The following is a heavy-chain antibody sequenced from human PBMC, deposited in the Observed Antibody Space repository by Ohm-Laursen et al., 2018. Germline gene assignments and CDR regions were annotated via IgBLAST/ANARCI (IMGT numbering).Heavy chain of an antibody. CDR2: IIPIFGTA. CDR1: GGTFSSYA. D-gene: IGHD3-22*01. V-gene: IGHV1-69*13. Sequence: SVKVSCKASGGTFSSYAISWVRQAPGQGLEWMGGIIPIFGTANYAQKFQGRVTITADESTSTAYMELSSLRSEDTAVYYCAAHSSGYYHDAFDIWGQGTMVTVSS. CDR3: AAHSSGYYHDAFDI. J-gene: IGHJ3*02.